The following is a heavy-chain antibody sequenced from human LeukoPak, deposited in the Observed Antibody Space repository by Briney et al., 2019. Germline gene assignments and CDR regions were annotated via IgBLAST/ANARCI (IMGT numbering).Heavy chain of an antibody. CDR3: ARDVSYYDSSGYYYDY. Sequence: GGSLRLSCAASGFTFDDYGMSWVRQAPGKGLEWVSGINWNGGSTGYADSVKGRFTISRDNAKNSPYLQMNSLRAEDTALYYCARDVSYYDSSGYYYDYWGQGTLVTVSS. D-gene: IGHD3-22*01. CDR2: INWNGGST. J-gene: IGHJ4*02. CDR1: GFTFDDYG. V-gene: IGHV3-20*04.